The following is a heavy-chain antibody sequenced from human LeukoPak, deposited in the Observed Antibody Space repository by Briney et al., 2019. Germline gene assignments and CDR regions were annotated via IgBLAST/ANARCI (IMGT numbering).Heavy chain of an antibody. V-gene: IGHV3-23*01. D-gene: IGHD3-10*01. CDR3: AKYGSGTYYNGLH. CDR2: ISVSGENT. Sequence: GGSLRLSCAASGFTFSNYAMTWVRQAPGKGLQWVSTISVSGENTYYADSVKGRFTISRDISKSTLYLQMNSLRDEDTALYYCAKYGSGTYYNGLHWGQGTLVTVSS. CDR1: GFTFSNYA. J-gene: IGHJ4*02.